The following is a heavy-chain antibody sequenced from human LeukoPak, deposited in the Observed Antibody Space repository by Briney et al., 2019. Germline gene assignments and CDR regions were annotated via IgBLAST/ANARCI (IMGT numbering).Heavy chain of an antibody. CDR2: ISGSGGST. D-gene: IGHD5-12*01. Sequence: PGGSLRLSCAASGFTFSSYAMSWVRQAPGKGLEWVSAISGSGGSTYYADSVKGRFTISRDNSKNTLYLQLNSLRAEDKAVYYCAKGLRDIVAFMDVWGKGTTVTVSS. CDR1: GFTFSSYA. V-gene: IGHV3-23*01. J-gene: IGHJ6*03. CDR3: AKGLRDIVAFMDV.